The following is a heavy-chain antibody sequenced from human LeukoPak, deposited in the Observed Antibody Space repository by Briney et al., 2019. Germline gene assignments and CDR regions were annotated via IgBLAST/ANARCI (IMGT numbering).Heavy chain of an antibody. CDR2: INPKSGGT. CDR1: GYTFTDYN. Sequence: ASVKVSCKASGYTFTDYNLHWVRQAPGAGVEWMGWINPKSGGTKFAQKHQDGVTMTADTSIDTAYLELSNLKSDDTAIYYCARSSSGWPRYIDCWGQGTLVTVSS. J-gene: IGHJ4*02. V-gene: IGHV1-2*02. CDR3: ARSSSGWPRYIDC. D-gene: IGHD6-19*01.